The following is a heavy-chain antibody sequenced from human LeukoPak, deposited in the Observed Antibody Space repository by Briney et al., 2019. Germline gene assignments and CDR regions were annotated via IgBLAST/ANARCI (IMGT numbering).Heavy chain of an antibody. CDR2: INYRDSA. V-gene: IGHV4-39*01. D-gene: IGHD3-22*01. CDR3: VRHGAPVVWASYFDP. CDR1: GDSISSSLHY. Sequence: SETLSLTCTVSGDSISSSLHYWAWIRQPPGRHLEWIGSINYRDSAYYNASLQSRATMSVDTSTDEISLRLTSMTAADTAMYFCVRHGAPVVWASYFDPWGQGTLVTVFS. J-gene: IGHJ5*02.